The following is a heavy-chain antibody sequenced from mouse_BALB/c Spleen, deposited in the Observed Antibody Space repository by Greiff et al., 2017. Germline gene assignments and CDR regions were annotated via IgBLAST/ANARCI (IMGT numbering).Heavy chain of an antibody. J-gene: IGHJ2*01. V-gene: IGHV1-54*03. Sequence: VQLQQSGAELVRPGTSVKVSCKASGYAFTNYLIEWVKQRPGQGLEWIGVINPGSGGTNYNEKFKGKATLTADKSSSTAYMQLSSLTSDDSAVYFCARNPTIYYFAYWGQGTTRTVSS. CDR3: ARNPTIYYFAY. CDR1: GYAFTNYL. CDR2: INPGSGGT. D-gene: IGHD1-1*01.